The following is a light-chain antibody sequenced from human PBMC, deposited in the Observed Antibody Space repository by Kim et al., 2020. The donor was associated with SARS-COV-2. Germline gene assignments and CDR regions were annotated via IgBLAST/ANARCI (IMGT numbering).Light chain of an antibody. Sequence: VALEQTVRITCQGDSRTIYYATWYQQTPGQSPILVIYVKNNRPSGIPDRFSGSSSGNTASLTITGTQAGDEADYYCNSRDSNDNVVFGGGTKLTVL. V-gene: IGLV3-19*01. CDR2: VKN. J-gene: IGLJ2*01. CDR3: NSRDSNDNVV. CDR1: SRTIYY.